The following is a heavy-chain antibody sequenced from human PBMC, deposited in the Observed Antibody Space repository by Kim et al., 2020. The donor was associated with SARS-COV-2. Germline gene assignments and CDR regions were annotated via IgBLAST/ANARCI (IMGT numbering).Heavy chain of an antibody. D-gene: IGHD6-13*01. CDR3: ARDLGEQQLGDFDY. Sequence: SVKVSCKASGGTFSSYAISWVRQAPGQGLEWMGRIIPILGIANYAQKFQGRVTITADKSTSTAYMELSSLRSEDTAVYYCARDLGEQQLGDFDYWGQGTLVTVSS. CDR2: IIPILGIA. CDR1: GGTFSSYA. V-gene: IGHV1-69*04. J-gene: IGHJ4*02.